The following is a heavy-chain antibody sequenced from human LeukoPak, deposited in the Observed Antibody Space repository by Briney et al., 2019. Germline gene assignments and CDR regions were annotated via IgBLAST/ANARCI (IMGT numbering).Heavy chain of an antibody. CDR1: DGSISSSSYE. J-gene: IGHJ4*02. V-gene: IGHV4-39*01. D-gene: IGHD2-2*01. CDR2: IYYSGST. Sequence: SSETLSLTCTGSDGSISSSSYEWGWIRQPPGKGLEWIGSIYYSGSTYYNPSLKSRVTISVDTSKTQFSLKLSSVTAADTGVYYWARLPRRHIELVPAENWGQGTLVTVSS. CDR3: ARLPRRHIELVPAEN.